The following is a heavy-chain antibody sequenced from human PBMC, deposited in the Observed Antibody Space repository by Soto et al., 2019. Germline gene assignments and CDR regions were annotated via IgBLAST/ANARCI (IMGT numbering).Heavy chain of an antibody. CDR1: GFTFSSYW. Sequence: PGGSLRLSCAASGFTFSSYWMHWVRQAPGKGLVWVSRINSDGSSTSYADSVKGRFTISRDNAKNTLYLQMNSLRAEDTAVYYCARSLRFLEWLYYYYYGMDVRGQGTTVTVSS. V-gene: IGHV3-74*01. CDR3: ARSLRFLEWLYYYYYGMDV. CDR2: INSDGSST. J-gene: IGHJ6*02. D-gene: IGHD3-3*01.